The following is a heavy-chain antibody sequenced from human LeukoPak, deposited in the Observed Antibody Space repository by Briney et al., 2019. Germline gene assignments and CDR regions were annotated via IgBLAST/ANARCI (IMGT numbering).Heavy chain of an antibody. Sequence: ATVKVSCKASGYSFTSYDINWVRQATGQGLEWMGWMNPNSGNTGYAQKFQGRVTMTRNTSISTAYMELSSLRSEDTAVYYCARGPRIAGHDYWGQGTLVTVSS. CDR1: GYSFTSYD. J-gene: IGHJ4*02. D-gene: IGHD6-13*01. CDR2: MNPNSGNT. V-gene: IGHV1-8*01. CDR3: ARGPRIAGHDY.